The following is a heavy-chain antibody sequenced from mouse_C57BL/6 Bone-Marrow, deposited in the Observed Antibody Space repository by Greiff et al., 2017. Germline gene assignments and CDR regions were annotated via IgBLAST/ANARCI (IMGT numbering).Heavy chain of an antibody. CDR2: IYPGSGNT. Sequence: VKLVESGAELVRPGASVKLSCKASGYTFTDYYINWVKQRPGQGLEWIARIYPGSGNTYYNEKFKGKATLTAEKSSSTAYMQLSSLTSEDSAVYFCAKVDYYGHYYAMDYWGQGTSVTVSS. CDR1: GYTFTDYY. V-gene: IGHV1-76*01. CDR3: AKVDYYGHYYAMDY. D-gene: IGHD1-2*01. J-gene: IGHJ4*01.